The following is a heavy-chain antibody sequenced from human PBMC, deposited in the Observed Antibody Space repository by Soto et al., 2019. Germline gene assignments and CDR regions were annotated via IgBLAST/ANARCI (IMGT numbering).Heavy chain of an antibody. D-gene: IGHD2-8*01. Sequence: ETLSLTCTVSGGSISSYYWSWIRQPPGKGLEWIGYIYYSGSTNYNPSLKSRVTISVDTSKNQFSLKLSSVTAADTAVYYCAREGGYCTNCVCYKENWFYPWGQGTLVT. CDR2: IYYSGST. CDR1: GGSISSYY. J-gene: IGHJ5*02. V-gene: IGHV4-59*01. CDR3: AREGGYCTNCVCYKENWFYP.